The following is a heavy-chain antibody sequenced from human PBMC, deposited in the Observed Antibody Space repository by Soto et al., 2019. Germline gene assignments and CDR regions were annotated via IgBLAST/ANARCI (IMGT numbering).Heavy chain of an antibody. CDR3: ARTDIVTTNWFDP. D-gene: IGHD5-12*01. CDR1: GESFIGYY. Sequence: QVHLQQWGAGLLKPSETLSLTCAVYGESFIGYYWTWIRQPPGKGLEWIGEINHRGSTNYNPSLKSRVTIAIDTSKNQFSLQLSSVTAADTSVYYCARTDIVTTNWFDPWGHGTLVTVSS. J-gene: IGHJ5*02. CDR2: INHRGST. V-gene: IGHV4-34*02.